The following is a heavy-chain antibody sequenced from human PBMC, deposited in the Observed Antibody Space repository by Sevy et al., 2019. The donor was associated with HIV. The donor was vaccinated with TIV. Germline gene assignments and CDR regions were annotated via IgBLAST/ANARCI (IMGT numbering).Heavy chain of an antibody. CDR3: ARANAYLASDAFDI. Sequence: SETLSLTCTVSDDSISSLNYYWSWIRQHPGKGLEWFGYISYSERTYYNPSLKSRVTISVDTSKNQFSLKLSSVTAADTAVFYCARANAYLASDAFDIWGQGTLVTVSS. CDR1: DDSISSLNYY. CDR2: ISYSERT. V-gene: IGHV4-31*03. J-gene: IGHJ3*02. D-gene: IGHD1-26*01.